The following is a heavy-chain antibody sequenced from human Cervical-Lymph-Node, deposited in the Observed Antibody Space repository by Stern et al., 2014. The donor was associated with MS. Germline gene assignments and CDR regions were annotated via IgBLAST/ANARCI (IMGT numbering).Heavy chain of an antibody. CDR3: AREAFYYGSGSYPS. D-gene: IGHD3-10*01. V-gene: IGHV4-30-4*01. Sequence: QLQLQESGPGLVKPSQTLSLTCTVSGGSISSGDYYWSWIRQPPGKGLEWIGYIYYSGSTYYNPSLKSRVTISVDTSKNQFSLKLSSVTAADTAVYFCAREAFYYGSGSYPSWGQGTLVTVSS. CDR2: IYYSGST. J-gene: IGHJ5*02. CDR1: GGSISSGDYY.